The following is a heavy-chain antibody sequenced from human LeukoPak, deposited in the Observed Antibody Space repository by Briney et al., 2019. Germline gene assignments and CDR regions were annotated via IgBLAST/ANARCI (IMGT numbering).Heavy chain of an antibody. V-gene: IGHV3-15*01. D-gene: IGHD3-22*01. CDR3: TTDRYYDNSELQFQH. CDR2: IKRETDGGTI. J-gene: IGHJ1*01. Sequence: GGSLRLSWAASGFTLNNAWMSWVRQAPGKGLEWFGRIKRETDGGTIDYAAPVKGRFTISRDDSRNTLYLQMDSLKIEDTAVYYCTTDRYYDNSELQFQHWGQGTLVTVSS. CDR1: GFTLNNAW.